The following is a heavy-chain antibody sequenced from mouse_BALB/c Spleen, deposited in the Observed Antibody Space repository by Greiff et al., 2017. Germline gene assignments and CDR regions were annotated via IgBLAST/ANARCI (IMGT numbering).Heavy chain of an antibody. CDR3: ARQAYYGNYFDY. V-gene: IGHV5-6*01. Sequence: EVKLVESGGDLVKPGGSLKLSCAASGFTFSSYGMSWVRQTPDKRLEWVATISSGGSYTYYPDSVKGRFTISRDNAKNTLYLQMSSLKSGDTAMYYCARQAYYGNYFDYWGQGTTLTVSS. CDR2: ISSGGSYT. CDR1: GFTFSSYG. J-gene: IGHJ2*01. D-gene: IGHD2-10*01.